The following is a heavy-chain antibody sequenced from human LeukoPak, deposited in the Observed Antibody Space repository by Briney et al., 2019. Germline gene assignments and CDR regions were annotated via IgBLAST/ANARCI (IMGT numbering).Heavy chain of an antibody. CDR3: AATRRDGYNFFDY. CDR1: GFTFTSSA. V-gene: IGHV1-58*02. Sequence: VASVKVSCKASGFTFTSSAMQWVRQAREQRLEWIGWIVVGSGNTNYAQKFQERVTITRDMSTSTAYMELSSLRSEDTAVYYCAATRRDGYNFFDYWGQGTLVTVSS. J-gene: IGHJ4*02. CDR2: IVVGSGNT. D-gene: IGHD5-24*01.